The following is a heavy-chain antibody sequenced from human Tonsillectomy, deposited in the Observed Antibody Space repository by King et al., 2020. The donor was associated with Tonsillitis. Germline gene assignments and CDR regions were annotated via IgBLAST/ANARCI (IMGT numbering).Heavy chain of an antibody. J-gene: IGHJ6*02. CDR3: AGDVLRFFYGMDV. V-gene: IGHV3-21*01. D-gene: IGHD3-3*01. CDR2: ISSSGGYI. Sequence: VQLVESGGGLVKPGGSLRLSCAASGFTFNTYNMNWVRQAPGKGLEWVSSISSSGGYIYYADSVKGRFTISRDNAKNSLYLQMNSLRAEETAVYYCAGDVLRFFYGMDVWGQGTTVTVSS. CDR1: GFTFNTYN.